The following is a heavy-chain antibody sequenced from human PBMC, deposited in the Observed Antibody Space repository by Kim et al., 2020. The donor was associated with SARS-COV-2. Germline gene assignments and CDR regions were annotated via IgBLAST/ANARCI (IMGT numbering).Heavy chain of an antibody. CDR2: IKTDGSGT. D-gene: IGHD3-3*02. CDR1: GFTLGTYW. CDR3: ARSARISY. J-gene: IGHJ4*02. Sequence: GGSLRLSCAASGFTLGTYWMTWVRQAPGKGLEWVANIKTDGSGTNYADSVKGRFTISSDNAKNSLYLQLSSLRLEDTAVSYCARSARISYWGQGTLVTV. V-gene: IGHV3-7*03.